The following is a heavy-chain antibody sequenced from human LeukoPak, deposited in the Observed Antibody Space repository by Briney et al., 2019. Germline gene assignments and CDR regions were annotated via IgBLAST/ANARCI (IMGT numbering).Heavy chain of an antibody. CDR2: ISSSGGST. V-gene: IGHV3-23*01. CDR3: ATGGPMVRGVRTPDY. CDR1: GFTFSSYA. Sequence: GGSLRLSCAASGFTFSSYAMSWVRQAPGKGLEWVSAISSSGGSTYYADSVKGRFTISRDNSENTLFLQMNSLRPEDTAVYYCATGGPMVRGVRTPDYWGQGTLVTVSS. J-gene: IGHJ4*02. D-gene: IGHD3-10*01.